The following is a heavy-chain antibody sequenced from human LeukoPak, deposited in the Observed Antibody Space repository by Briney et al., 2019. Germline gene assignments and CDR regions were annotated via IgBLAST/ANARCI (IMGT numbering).Heavy chain of an antibody. V-gene: IGHV1-69*13. CDR3: ARMGPYGDYTWYYFDY. J-gene: IGHJ4*02. CDR2: IIPIFGTA. Sequence: SVKVSCKASGGTISSYAISWVRQAPGQGLEWMGGIIPIFGTANYAQKFQGRVTITADESTSTAYMELSSLRSEDTAVYYCARMGPYGDYTWYYFDYWGQGTLVTVSS. CDR1: GGTISSYA. D-gene: IGHD4-17*01.